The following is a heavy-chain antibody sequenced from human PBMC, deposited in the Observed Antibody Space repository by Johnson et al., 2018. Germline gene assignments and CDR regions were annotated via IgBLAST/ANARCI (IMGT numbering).Heavy chain of an antibody. V-gene: IGHV3-9*01. Sequence: VQLVQSGGGLVQPGRSLRLSCAASGFTFDDYAMHWVRQAPGKGLEWVSGISWTSGSIGYADSVKGRFTISRDNAKNSLYLQMNSLRAEDTALYYCAKDLYSSSSVLYYYYGMDVWGQGTTVTVSS. CDR2: ISWTSGSI. J-gene: IGHJ6*02. CDR1: GFTFDDYA. D-gene: IGHD6-6*01. CDR3: AKDLYSSSSVLYYYYGMDV.